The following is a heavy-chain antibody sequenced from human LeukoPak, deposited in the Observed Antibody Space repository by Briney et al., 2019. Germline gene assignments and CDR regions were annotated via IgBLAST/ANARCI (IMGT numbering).Heavy chain of an antibody. D-gene: IGHD5/OR15-5a*01. CDR2: INPSGGNT. V-gene: IGHV1-46*01. Sequence: ASVKVSCKASGYTFTSYYMHWVRQAPGQGLEWMGIINPSGGNTNYAQKFQGRVTMTRDTSTSTVYMELSSLRSEDTAVYYCARGDHVRIYAESSFDIWGQGTMVTVSS. J-gene: IGHJ3*02. CDR1: GYTFTSYY. CDR3: ARGDHVRIYAESSFDI.